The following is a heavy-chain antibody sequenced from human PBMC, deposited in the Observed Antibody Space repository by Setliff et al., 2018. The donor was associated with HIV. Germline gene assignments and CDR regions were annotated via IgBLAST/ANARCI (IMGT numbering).Heavy chain of an antibody. CDR2: IFYTGRT. J-gene: IGHJ5*02. D-gene: IGHD5-18*01. CDR3: ARRGKTENSYVLNWFDP. V-gene: IGHV4-39*07. CDR1: GGSIGSSDYY. Sequence: SETLSLTCTVSGGSIGSSDYYWGWIRQPPGKGLEWIGSIFYTGRTTYNPSLRSRITISLDTSKTQFSLSLTSVTAADTAMYYCARRGKTENSYVLNWFDPWGQGILVTVSS.